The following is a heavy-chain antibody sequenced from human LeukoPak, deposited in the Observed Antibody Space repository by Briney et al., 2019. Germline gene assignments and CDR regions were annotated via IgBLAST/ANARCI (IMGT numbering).Heavy chain of an antibody. CDR3: AGYSNYDHTFDY. V-gene: IGHV4-59*01. D-gene: IGHD4-11*01. CDR2: IYYSGST. CDR1: GGSISSYY. Sequence: SETLALTCTVSGGSISSYYWSWIRQPPGKGLEWIGYIYYSGSTNYNPSLKSRVTISVDTSKNQFSLKLSSVTAADTAVYYCAGYSNYDHTFDYWGQGTLVTVSS. J-gene: IGHJ4*02.